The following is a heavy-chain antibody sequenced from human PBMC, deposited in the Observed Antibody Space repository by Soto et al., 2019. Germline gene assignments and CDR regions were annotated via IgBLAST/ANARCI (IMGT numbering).Heavy chain of an antibody. J-gene: IGHJ5*02. Sequence: PSETLSLTCSVSGGSINSSSYFWGGVRQPPGKVLEWIGSFYYIESTYYNPTLRSRVTISIDTSKNRFSLRLSSVAAADTAVFYCARHYSSGSRNWFDPWGQRTLVTVST. CDR3: ARHYSSGSRNWFDP. D-gene: IGHD6-19*01. CDR2: FYYIEST. CDR1: GGSINSSSYF. V-gene: IGHV4-39*01.